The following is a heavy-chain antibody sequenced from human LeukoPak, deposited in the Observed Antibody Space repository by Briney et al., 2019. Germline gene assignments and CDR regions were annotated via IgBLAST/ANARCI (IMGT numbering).Heavy chain of an antibody. CDR1: GFTFNSYS. Sequence: SGGSLRLSCAASGFTFNSYSMNWVRQAPGKGLEWVSSISSSSSYIYYADSVKGRFTISRDNAKNSLYRQMNSLRAEDTAVYYCARDLSDYYDSSGLRYYFDYWGQGTLVTVSS. CDR3: ARDLSDYYDSSGLRYYFDY. D-gene: IGHD3-22*01. J-gene: IGHJ4*02. CDR2: ISSSSSYI. V-gene: IGHV3-21*01.